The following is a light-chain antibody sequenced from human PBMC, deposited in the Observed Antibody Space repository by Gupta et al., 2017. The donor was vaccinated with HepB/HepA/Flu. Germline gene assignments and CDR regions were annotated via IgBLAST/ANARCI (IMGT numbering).Light chain of an antibody. CDR2: DVI. J-gene: IGLJ2*01. CDR3: SSYAGSNNLV. CDR1: SSDVGGYNY. Sequence: QSALTPPPSASASPGQSVTISCTGPSSDVGGYNYVSWYQQHPGKAPKLMIYDVIERPSGVPDRFSASKSGNTASLTVSGLQAEDEADYYCSSYAGSNNLVFGGGTKLTVL. V-gene: IGLV2-8*01.